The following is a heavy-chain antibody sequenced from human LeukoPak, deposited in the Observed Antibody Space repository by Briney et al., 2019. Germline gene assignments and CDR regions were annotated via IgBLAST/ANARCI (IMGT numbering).Heavy chain of an antibody. V-gene: IGHV3-30*18. D-gene: IGHD5-18*01. J-gene: IGHJ4*02. CDR3: AKDNEVGGYTYGPGI. Sequence: GRSLRLSCTASGFTFSSYGMTWVRQAPGKGLEWVAVISYDGSNKYYADSVKGRFTISRDNSKNTLYLQMNSLKAEDTAVYYCAKDNEVGGYTYGPGIWGQGTLVTVSS. CDR2: ISYDGSNK. CDR1: GFTFSSYG.